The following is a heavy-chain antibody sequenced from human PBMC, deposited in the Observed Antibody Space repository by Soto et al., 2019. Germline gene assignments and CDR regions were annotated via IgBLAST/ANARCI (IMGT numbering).Heavy chain of an antibody. V-gene: IGHV4-31*03. CDR3: ARDDYGDYVFDY. J-gene: IGHJ4*02. Sequence: QVQLQESGPGLVKPSQTLSLTCTVSGGSISSGGYYWSWIRQHPGKGLEWIGYIDYSGSTYYNPSLKSRVTISVDTSKNQFSLKLSSVTAADTAVYYCARDDYGDYVFDYWGQGTLVTVSS. D-gene: IGHD4-17*01. CDR2: IDYSGST. CDR1: GGSISSGGYY.